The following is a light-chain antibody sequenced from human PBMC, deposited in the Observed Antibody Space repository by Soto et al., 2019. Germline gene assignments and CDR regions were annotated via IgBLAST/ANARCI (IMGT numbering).Light chain of an antibody. V-gene: IGKV3-20*01. CDR2: GAS. J-gene: IGKJ2*01. Sequence: EIVLTQSPGTLSLSPGERATLSCSASQSVSSNYLAWYQQKPGQAPRLLISGASSRATGIPDRFSGSGSGTDFTLTISRLEPEDFAVFYCQQYGGSPPTFGQGTKLEIK. CDR3: QQYGGSPPT. CDR1: QSVSSNY.